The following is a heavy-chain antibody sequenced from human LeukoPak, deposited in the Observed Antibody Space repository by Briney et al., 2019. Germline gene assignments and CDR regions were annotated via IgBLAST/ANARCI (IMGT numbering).Heavy chain of an antibody. CDR3: ARGGYPGWFDP. V-gene: IGHV4-39*07. J-gene: IGHJ5*02. D-gene: IGHD5-18*01. CDR1: GGSISSGSYY. CDR2: INHSGST. Sequence: SETLSLTCTVSGGSISSGSYYWSWIRQPPGKGLEWIGEINHSGSTNYNPSLKSRVTISVDTSKNQFSLKLSSVTAADTAVYYCARGGYPGWFDPWGQGTLVTVSS.